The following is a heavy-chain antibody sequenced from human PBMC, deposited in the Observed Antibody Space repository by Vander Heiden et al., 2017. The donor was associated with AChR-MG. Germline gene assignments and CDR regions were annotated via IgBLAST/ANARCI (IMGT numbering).Heavy chain of an antibody. CDR3: ARAGGHSSPPGY. V-gene: IGHV3-7*01. D-gene: IGHD6-13*01. CDR1: GFPFSSYW. J-gene: IGHJ4*02. CDR2: IKQDGSEK. Sequence: EVPLVESGGGLVQPGGSLRLSCAASGFPFSSYWMSWVRQAPGKGLEWVANIKQDGSEKYYVDSVKGRFTISRDNSKNSLYLQMNSLRAEDTAVYYCARAGGHSSPPGYWGQGTLVTVSS.